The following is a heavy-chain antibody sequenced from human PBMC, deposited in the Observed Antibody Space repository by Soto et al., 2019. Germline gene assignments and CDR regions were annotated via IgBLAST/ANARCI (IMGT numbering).Heavy chain of an antibody. D-gene: IGHD1-1*01. V-gene: IGHV4-59*01. CDR1: GGSISSYY. J-gene: IGHJ6*02. CDR2: IYYSGST. CDR3: ARDRNWQGYYGMDV. Sequence: QVQLQESGPGLVKPSETLSLTCTVSGGSISSYYWNWIRQPPGKGLEWIGYIYYSGSTNYNPSLKRRVTRSVDTSKNQFSLKLSSVTAADTAVYYCARDRNWQGYYGMDVWGQGTTVTVSS.